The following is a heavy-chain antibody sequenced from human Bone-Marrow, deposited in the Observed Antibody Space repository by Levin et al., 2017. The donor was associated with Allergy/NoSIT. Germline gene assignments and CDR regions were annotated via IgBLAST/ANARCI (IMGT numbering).Heavy chain of an antibody. J-gene: IGHJ4*02. Sequence: PSASVKVSCAASGFTFSSYAMSWVRQAPGKGLEWVSLISASGGSTYYADSVKGRFTISRDNSKNTLYLQTNSLRAEDTAVYYCAKGLDSSGWKFDYWGQGTLVTVSS. CDR3: AKGLDSSGWKFDY. CDR1: GFTFSSYA. CDR2: ISASGGST. V-gene: IGHV3-23*01. D-gene: IGHD6-19*01.